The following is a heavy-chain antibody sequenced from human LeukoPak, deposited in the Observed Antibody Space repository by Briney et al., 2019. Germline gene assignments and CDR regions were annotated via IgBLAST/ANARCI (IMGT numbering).Heavy chain of an antibody. D-gene: IGHD2-2*02. CDR2: IYYSGST. CDR3: ARVVPAAIGWFDP. J-gene: IGHJ5*02. CDR1: GGSISSGDYY. Sequence: PSETLSLTCTVSGGSISSGDYYWSWIRQPPGKGLEWIGYIYYSGSTYYNPSLKSRVTISVDTSKNQFSLKLSSVTAADTAVYYCARVVPAAIGWFDPWGQGTLVTVSS. V-gene: IGHV4-30-4*02.